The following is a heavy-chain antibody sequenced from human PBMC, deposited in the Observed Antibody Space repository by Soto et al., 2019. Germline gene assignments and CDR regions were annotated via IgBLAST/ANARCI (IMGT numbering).Heavy chain of an antibody. CDR1: GYTFTNYA. D-gene: IGHD6-13*01. CDR3: ARDLAAAGPFDY. V-gene: IGHV1-18*01. J-gene: IGHJ4*02. Sequence: QVQLVQSGAEVKKPGASVKVSCKASGYTFTNYAFSWVRQAHGQGLEWIGWISAYNGNTNYPQKLQGRVTMTTDTSTSTAYMELRSLRSDDTAVYYCARDLAAAGPFDYWGQGTLVTVSS. CDR2: ISAYNGNT.